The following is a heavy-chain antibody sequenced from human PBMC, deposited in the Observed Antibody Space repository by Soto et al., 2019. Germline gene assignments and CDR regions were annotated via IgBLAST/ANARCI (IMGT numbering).Heavy chain of an antibody. D-gene: IGHD5-12*01. J-gene: IGHJ4*02. V-gene: IGHV4-59*01. CDR3: ASNGGYSGYDEYYFDY. CDR1: GGSISSYY. Sequence: PSETLSLTCTVSGGSISSYYWSWIRQPPGKGLEWIGYIYYSGSTNYNPSLKSRVTISVDTPKNQFSLKLSSVTAADTAVYYCASNGGYSGYDEYYFDYWGQGTLVTVSS. CDR2: IYYSGST.